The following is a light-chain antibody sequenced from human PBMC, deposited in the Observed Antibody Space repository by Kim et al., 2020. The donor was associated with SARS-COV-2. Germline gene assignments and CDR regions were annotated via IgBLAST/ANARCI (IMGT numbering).Light chain of an antibody. CDR2: DAS. CDR1: QSVSTS. V-gene: IGKV3-15*01. J-gene: IGKJ4*01. Sequence: EIVMTQSPATLSVSPGERVTLSCRASQSVSTSVAWYQQTPGQAPRLLIYDASTRATGIPARFSGSGSGTEFTLTISSLQSEDFALYYCQQYNMWPGFGGGTKVDIK. CDR3: QQYNMWPG.